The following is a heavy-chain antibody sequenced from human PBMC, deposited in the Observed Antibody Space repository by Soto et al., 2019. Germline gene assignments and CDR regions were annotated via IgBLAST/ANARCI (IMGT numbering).Heavy chain of an antibody. J-gene: IGHJ4*02. V-gene: IGHV3-33*08. Sequence: QVQLVESGGGVVQPGRSLRLSCAASGFTFSNYAMHWVRQAPGKGLEWVAVIWYDGTQKYYADSVKGRFIISRDNSKKTLYLEMNSLRAEDTAVYYCARAGGTTVTGLWHFDSWGQGTLVTVSS. CDR3: ARAGGTTVTGLWHFDS. D-gene: IGHD4-17*01. CDR2: IWYDGTQK. CDR1: GFTFSNYA.